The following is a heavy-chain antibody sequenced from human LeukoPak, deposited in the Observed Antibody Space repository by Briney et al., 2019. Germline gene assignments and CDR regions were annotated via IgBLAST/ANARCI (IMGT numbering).Heavy chain of an antibody. D-gene: IGHD1-1*01. J-gene: IGHJ3*02. CDR2: ISGGGDRT. CDR3: AKAQGYIDPFDI. Sequence: GCLRLSCAASGFTFSNYAMGWVRHAPPEGLEWVSGISGGGDRTFYADSVKGRSTISRDNPKNTLYVQMNSLRDEDTAIYFCAKAQGYIDPFDIWGQGTLVTVSS. CDR1: GFTFSNYA. V-gene: IGHV3-23*01.